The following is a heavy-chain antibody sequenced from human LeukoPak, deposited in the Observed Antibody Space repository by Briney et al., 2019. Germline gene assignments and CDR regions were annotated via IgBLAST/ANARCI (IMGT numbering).Heavy chain of an antibody. V-gene: IGHV3-72*01. Sequence: GGSLRLSCAASGFTFSDHYMDWVRQAPGKGLEWVGRTRNKANSYATEYAASVKGRFSISRDDSQNSLYLHMNSLQTDDTAVYFCARSGSYEAFDYWGQGTLVAVSA. CDR3: ARSGSYEAFDY. D-gene: IGHD3-22*01. J-gene: IGHJ4*02. CDR2: TRNKANSYAT. CDR1: GFTFSDHY.